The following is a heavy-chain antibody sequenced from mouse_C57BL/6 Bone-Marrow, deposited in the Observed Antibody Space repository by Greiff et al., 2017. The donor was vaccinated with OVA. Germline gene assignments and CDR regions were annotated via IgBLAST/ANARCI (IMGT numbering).Heavy chain of an antibody. Sequence: VKLQQPGAELVMPGASVKLSCKASGYTFTSYWMHWVKQRPGQGLEWIGEIDPSDSYTNYNQKFKGKSTLTVDKSSSTAYMQLSSLTSEDSAVYSGARLHGDGFAYWGQGSRVTFSA. CDR3: ARLHGDGFAY. CDR1: GYTFTSYW. D-gene: IGHD1-1*01. J-gene: IGHJ3*01. V-gene: IGHV1-69*01. CDR2: IDPSDSYT.